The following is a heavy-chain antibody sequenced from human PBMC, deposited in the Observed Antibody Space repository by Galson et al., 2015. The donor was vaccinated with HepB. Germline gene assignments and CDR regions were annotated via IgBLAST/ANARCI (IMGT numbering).Heavy chain of an antibody. J-gene: IGHJ5*02. D-gene: IGHD6-13*01. CDR2: IYPGDSET. CDR3: ASESTPNSSNWAGAGS. Sequence: QTGAEVKKPGESLKISCKGSGYSLTSYWIGWGRQRPGKGREWMGLIYPGDSETRYSPPFQGQVTISADKSIRTAYLQRSSLKASDTAMYYCASESTPNSSNWAGAGSWGQGTLVTVSS. V-gene: IGHV5-51*03. CDR1: GYSLTSYW.